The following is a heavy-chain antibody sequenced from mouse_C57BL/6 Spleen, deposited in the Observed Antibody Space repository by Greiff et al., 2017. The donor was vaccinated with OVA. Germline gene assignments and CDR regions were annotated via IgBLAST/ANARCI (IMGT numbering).Heavy chain of an antibody. CDR1: GYTFTSYD. CDR3: ARKSIYYDYDVGFAY. J-gene: IGHJ3*01. D-gene: IGHD2-4*01. V-gene: IGHV1-85*01. Sequence: QVQLQQSGPELVKPGASVKLSCKASGYTFTSYDINWVKQRPGQGLERIGWIYPRDGSTKYNEKFKGKATLTVDTSSSTAYMELHSLTSEDSAVYFCARKSIYYDYDVGFAYWGQGTLVTVSA. CDR2: IYPRDGST.